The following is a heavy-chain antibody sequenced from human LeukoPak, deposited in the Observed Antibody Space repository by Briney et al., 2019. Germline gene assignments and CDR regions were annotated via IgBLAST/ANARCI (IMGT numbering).Heavy chain of an antibody. Sequence: SETLSLTCTVSGGSISSSSYYWGWIRQPPGKGLEWIGSIYYSGSTYYNPSLKSRVTISVDTSKNQFSLKLSSVTAADTAVYYCARHRGPYGYFFDYWGQGTLVTVSS. J-gene: IGHJ4*02. D-gene: IGHD5-18*01. CDR1: GGSISSSSYY. CDR3: ARHRGPYGYFFDY. CDR2: IYYSGST. V-gene: IGHV4-39*01.